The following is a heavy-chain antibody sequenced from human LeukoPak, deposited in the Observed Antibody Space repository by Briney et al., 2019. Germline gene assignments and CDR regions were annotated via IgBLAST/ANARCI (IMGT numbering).Heavy chain of an antibody. V-gene: IGHV4-39*01. CDR1: GGSINIISYY. Sequence: PSETLSLTCTVSGGSINIISYYWGWIRQPPGKGLEWIGSIYYSGSTYYNPSLKSRVTISVDTSKKHLSLKLSSVTAADTAVYYCARQSSDYLWGIYRSTPNWFDPWGQGTLVTVSS. D-gene: IGHD3-16*02. J-gene: IGHJ5*02. CDR2: IYYSGST. CDR3: ARQSSDYLWGIYRSTPNWFDP.